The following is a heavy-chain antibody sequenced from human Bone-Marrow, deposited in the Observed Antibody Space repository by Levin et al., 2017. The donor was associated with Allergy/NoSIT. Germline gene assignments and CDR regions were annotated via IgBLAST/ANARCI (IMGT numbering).Heavy chain of an antibody. J-gene: IGHJ4*02. Sequence: GGSLRLSCAASGFTFSGYAMHWVRQAPGKGLEWVAVISYDGSNKYYADSVKGRFTISRDNSKNTLYLQMNSLRAEDTAVYYCARVGAVYNWNSVRPSFIPPPDDYWGQGTLVTVSS. V-gene: IGHV3-30*04. CDR1: GFTFSGYA. CDR3: ARVGAVYNWNSVRPSFIPPPDDY. D-gene: IGHD1-7*01. CDR2: ISYDGSNK.